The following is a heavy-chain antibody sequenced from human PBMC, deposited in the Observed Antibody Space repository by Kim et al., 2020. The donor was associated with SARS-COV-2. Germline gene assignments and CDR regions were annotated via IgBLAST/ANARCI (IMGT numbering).Heavy chain of an antibody. V-gene: IGHV3-23*01. CDR1: GFTFNTYA. J-gene: IGHJ4*02. Sequence: GGSLRLSCAASGFTFNTYAMSWVRQAPGKGLEWVSSISSGGGTNYADSVKGRFTISRDNSKNTLYLQMNSLRAEDTAVYYCAKKGTGSFDYWGQGTLVTVSS. CDR3: AKKGTGSFDY. CDR2: ISSGGGT. D-gene: IGHD2-15*01.